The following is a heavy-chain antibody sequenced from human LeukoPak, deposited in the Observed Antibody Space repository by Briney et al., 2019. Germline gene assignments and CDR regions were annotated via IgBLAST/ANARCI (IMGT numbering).Heavy chain of an antibody. J-gene: IGHJ4*02. Sequence: SETLSPTCTVSGGSISSYYWSWIRQPPGKGLEWIGYIYYSGSTNYNPSLKSRVTISVDTSKNQFSLKLSSVTAADTAVYYCARQNYGDFCDYWGQGTLVTVSS. CDR2: IYYSGST. V-gene: IGHV4-59*08. CDR3: ARQNYGDFCDY. D-gene: IGHD4-17*01. CDR1: GGSISSYY.